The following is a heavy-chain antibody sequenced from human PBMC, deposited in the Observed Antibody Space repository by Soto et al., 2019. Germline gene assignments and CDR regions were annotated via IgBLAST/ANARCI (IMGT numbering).Heavy chain of an antibody. CDR1: GASISSSNSY. J-gene: IGHJ3*02. CDR3: ARQPLHRVGSSISTLDI. Sequence: SETLSLTCTVSGASISSSNSYWAWIRQSPGTGLEWIGSVSFGRDTYFNPSLKSRLTISADTSKNEISLNLNSVTAADTAVYYCARQPLHRVGSSISTLDIWGQGTVVTVSS. CDR2: VSFGRDT. V-gene: IGHV4-39*01. D-gene: IGHD1-26*01.